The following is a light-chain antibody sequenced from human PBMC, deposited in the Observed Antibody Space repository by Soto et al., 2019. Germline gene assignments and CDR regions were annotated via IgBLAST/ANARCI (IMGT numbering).Light chain of an antibody. Sequence: EIVMTQSPATLSVSPGEGATLSCRASQSVSSNLAWYQQKPGQAPRLLIFGASTRATGIPARFSGSGSGAEFSLSISARRSEDFAIYYCQQYSHWPLTFGGGTKVVIK. CDR1: QSVSSN. J-gene: IGKJ4*01. CDR3: QQYSHWPLT. CDR2: GAS. V-gene: IGKV3-15*01.